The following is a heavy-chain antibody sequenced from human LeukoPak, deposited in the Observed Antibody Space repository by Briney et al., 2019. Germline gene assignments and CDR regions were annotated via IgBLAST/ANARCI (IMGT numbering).Heavy chain of an antibody. CDR2: IYSSGST. CDR1: GGSISSNY. V-gene: IGHV4-4*07. Sequence: SETLSLTCAVSGGSISSNYWSWIRQPDGKGLEWIGHIYSSGSTNYNPSLKSRVTMSVDTSKNQFSLKLTSVTAADTAVYYCARSTPTYYYYMDVWGRGTTVTVSS. CDR3: ARSTPTYYYYMDV. J-gene: IGHJ6*03. D-gene: IGHD2-2*01.